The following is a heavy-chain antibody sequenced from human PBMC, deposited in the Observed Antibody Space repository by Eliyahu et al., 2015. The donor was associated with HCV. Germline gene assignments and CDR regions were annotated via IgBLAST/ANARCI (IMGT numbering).Heavy chain of an antibody. CDR1: XFAFGDYG. CDR2: IYYDGSKK. CDR3: ARGSTGDDYTPLDY. Sequence: QVQLVESGGGVVQPGRSLTLSCAASXFAFGDYGMHWVRXRPGKGLEWVAVIYYDGSKKYYADSVEGRFTVSRDNSNDALHLEMSSLSAEDTAVYYCARGSTGDDYTPLDYWGQGTLVTVSS. J-gene: IGHJ4*02. D-gene: IGHD4-11*01. V-gene: IGHV3-33*01.